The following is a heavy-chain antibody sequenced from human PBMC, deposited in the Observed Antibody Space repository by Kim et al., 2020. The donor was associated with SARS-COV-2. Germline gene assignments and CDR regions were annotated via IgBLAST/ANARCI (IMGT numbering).Heavy chain of an antibody. D-gene: IGHD2-15*01. CDR1: GGSISSSSYY. CDR2: IYYSGST. CDR3: ASFASDIVVVVAATAFDI. V-gene: IGHV4-39*01. Sequence: SETLSLTCTVSGGSISSSSYYWGWIRQPPGKGLEWIGSIYYSGSTYYNPSLKSRVTISVDTSKNQFSLKLSSVTAADTAVYYCASFASDIVVVVAATAFDIWGQGTMVTVSS. J-gene: IGHJ3*02.